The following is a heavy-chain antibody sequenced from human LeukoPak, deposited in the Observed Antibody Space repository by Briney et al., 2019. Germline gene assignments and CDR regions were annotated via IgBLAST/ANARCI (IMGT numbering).Heavy chain of an antibody. V-gene: IGHV3-7*01. D-gene: IGHD2-8*01. Sequence: PGGSLRLSCAASGFTFSSYWMSWVRQAPGKGLEWVANIKQDGSVKYYVGSVKGRFTISRDNAKNSLYLQMNNLGAEDTAVYYCATDPASYCTSSTCDFDYWGQGTLVTVSS. CDR3: ATDPASYCTSSTCDFDY. CDR1: GFTFSSYW. CDR2: IKQDGSVK. J-gene: IGHJ4*02.